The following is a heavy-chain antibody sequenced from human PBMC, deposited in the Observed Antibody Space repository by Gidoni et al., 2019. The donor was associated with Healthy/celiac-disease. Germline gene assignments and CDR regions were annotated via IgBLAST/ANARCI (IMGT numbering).Heavy chain of an antibody. CDR1: GGSLLGYY. D-gene: IGHD2-15*01. CDR2: INHSGSP. Sequence: QVQLQQWGAGLLKPSETLSLTCAVSGGSLLGYYWSWIRQPPGKGLEWIGEINHSGSPNYNPSLKSRVTRSVDTSKNKFSLKLSSVTAADTAVYYCARGCSGGSCYLRGLDYWGKGTLVTVSS. V-gene: IGHV4-34*01. J-gene: IGHJ4*02. CDR3: ARGCSGGSCYLRGLDY.